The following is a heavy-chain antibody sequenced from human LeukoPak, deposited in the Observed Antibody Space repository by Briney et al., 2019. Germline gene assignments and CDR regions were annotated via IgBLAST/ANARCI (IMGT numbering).Heavy chain of an antibody. CDR3: AKDTRYSYGYWDY. D-gene: IGHD5-18*01. V-gene: IGHV3-23*01. CDR2: ISGSGGST. Sequence: GGSLRLSCAASGFTFNNYALSWVRQAPGKGLEWVSAISGSGGSTYYADSVKGRFAISRDNSKNTLYLQMNSLRAEDTAVYYCAKDTRYSYGYWDYWGQGTLVTVSS. CDR1: GFTFNNYA. J-gene: IGHJ4*02.